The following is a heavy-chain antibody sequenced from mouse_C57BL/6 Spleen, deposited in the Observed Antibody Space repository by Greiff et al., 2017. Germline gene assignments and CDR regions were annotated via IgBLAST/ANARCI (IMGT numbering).Heavy chain of an antibody. V-gene: IGHV5-17*01. Sequence: EVQLVESGGGLVKPGGSLKLSCAASGFTFSDYGMHWVRQAPEQGLEWVAYISSGSSTIYYADTVKGRFTISRDNAKNTLFLQMTSLRSEDTAMYYCARKDYGSIYLYFDVWGTGTTVTVSA. CDR1: GFTFSDYG. CDR3: ARKDYGSIYLYFDV. J-gene: IGHJ1*03. CDR2: ISSGSSTI. D-gene: IGHD1-1*01.